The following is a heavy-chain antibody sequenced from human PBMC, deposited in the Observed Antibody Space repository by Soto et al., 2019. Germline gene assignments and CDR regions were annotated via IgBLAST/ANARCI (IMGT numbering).Heavy chain of an antibody. Sequence: QVQLVQSGAEVKKPGASVKVSCKASGYTFTSYGISWVRQAPGQGLEWMGWISAYNGNTNYAQRLQGRVTMTTDTSTRTAYMELRSLRSDATAVYYCATGRENTEECLAYGLLDYWGQGTLVTVSS. J-gene: IGHJ4*02. CDR1: GYTFTSYG. CDR3: ATGRENTEECLAYGLLDY. V-gene: IGHV1-18*01. CDR2: ISAYNGNT. D-gene: IGHD3-10*01.